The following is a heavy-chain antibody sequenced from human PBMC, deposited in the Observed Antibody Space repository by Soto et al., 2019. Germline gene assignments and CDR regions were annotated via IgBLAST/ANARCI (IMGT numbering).Heavy chain of an antibody. D-gene: IGHD6-19*01. V-gene: IGHV5-51*01. J-gene: IGHJ4*02. Sequence: GESLKISCKGSGYSFTSYWIGWVRQMPGKGLEWMGIIYPGDSDTRYSPSFQGQVTISADKSISTAYLQWSSLKASDTAMYYCARRLKAVAAHVGAYYSDYWGQGTLVTVSS. CDR2: IYPGDSDT. CDR3: ARRLKAVAAHVGAYYSDY. CDR1: GYSFTSYW.